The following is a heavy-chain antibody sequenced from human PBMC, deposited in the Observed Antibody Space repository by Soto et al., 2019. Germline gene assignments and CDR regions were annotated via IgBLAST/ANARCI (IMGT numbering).Heavy chain of an antibody. CDR1: GGSISSSNW. J-gene: IGHJ4*02. D-gene: IGHD5-12*01. CDR2: IYHSGST. V-gene: IGHV4-4*02. CDR3: ASGYSGYHAPFDY. Sequence: QVQLQESGPGLVKPSGTLSLTCAVSGGSISSSNWWSWVRQPPGKGLEWIGEIYHSGSTNYNPSLKSRVTISVDTSKNPFSLKLSSVTAAHTAVYYCASGYSGYHAPFDYGGQGTLVTVSS.